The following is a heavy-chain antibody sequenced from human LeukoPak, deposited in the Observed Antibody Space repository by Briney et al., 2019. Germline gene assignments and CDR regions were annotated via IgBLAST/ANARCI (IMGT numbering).Heavy chain of an antibody. CDR1: EFTFSSYA. D-gene: IGHD5-18*01. CDR2: ISYDGSNK. J-gene: IGHJ1*01. Sequence: GRSLRLSCAASEFTFSSYAMHWVRQAPGKGLEWVAVISYDGSNKYYADSVKGRFTISRDNSKNTLYLQMNSLRAEDTAVYYCARVDRDTAMAGSWGFQHWGQGTLVAVSS. CDR3: ARVDRDTAMAGSWGFQH. V-gene: IGHV3-30*04.